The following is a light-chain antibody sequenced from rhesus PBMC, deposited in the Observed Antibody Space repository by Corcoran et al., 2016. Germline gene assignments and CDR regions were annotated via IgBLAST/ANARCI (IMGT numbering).Light chain of an antibody. CDR2: EGS. CDR1: QAILND. CDR3: QHYYRPPYS. V-gene: IGKV1-25*01. Sequence: DIQMTQSPSSLSASVGDRVTITCRASQAILNDLAWYQQKPGQTPQLLIYEGSTLQNGIPSRLSGSGSGTDFTLAIGSLQSEDLATYYCQHYYRPPYSFGQGTKVEI. J-gene: IGKJ2*01.